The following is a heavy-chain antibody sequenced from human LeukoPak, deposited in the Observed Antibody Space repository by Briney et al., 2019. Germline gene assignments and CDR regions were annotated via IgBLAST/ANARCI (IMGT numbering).Heavy chain of an antibody. J-gene: IGHJ4*02. D-gene: IGHD2-8*02. CDR1: GFTFSSYV. V-gene: IGHV3-23*01. CDR3: ATYRQVLLPFES. CDR2: ISGSGGTT. Sequence: PGGTLRLSCAASGFTFSSYVMSWVRQAPGKGLEWVSVISGSGGTTYYADSVKGRFTISRDNSKNTLYLQMNSLRAEDTAIYYCATYRQVLLPFESWGQGTLVTVSS.